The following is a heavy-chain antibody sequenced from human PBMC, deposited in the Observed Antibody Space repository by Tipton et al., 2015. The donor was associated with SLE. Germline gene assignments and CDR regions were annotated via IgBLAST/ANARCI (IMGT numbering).Heavy chain of an antibody. CDR1: GYSISSAYY. CDR3: ARSRDKTTDAYDI. J-gene: IGHJ3*02. D-gene: IGHD1/OR15-1a*01. V-gene: IGHV4-38-2*02. CDR2: MYFSGST. Sequence: TLSLTCTVSGYSISSAYYWGWIRQPPGKGLECIGIMYFSGSTYYNPSLKGRVTISVDRSRNQFSLKLSSVTAADTAVYYCARSRDKTTDAYDIWGHGTMVTVSS.